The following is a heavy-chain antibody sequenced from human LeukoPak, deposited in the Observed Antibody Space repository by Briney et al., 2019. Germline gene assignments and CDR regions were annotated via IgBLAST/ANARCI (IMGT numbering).Heavy chain of an antibody. V-gene: IGHV3-53*04. D-gene: IGHD5-24*01. CDR3: ARGGYKFTF. J-gene: IGHJ4*02. Sequence: GGSLRLSCAAPGFSVSSSYMSWVRQAPGKGLEWVSIIYSGGTTYYADSVKGRFTISRHNSQNTIYLQMNSLRTEDTAVYYCARGGYKFTFWGQGTLVTVSS. CDR1: GFSVSSSY. CDR2: IYSGGTT.